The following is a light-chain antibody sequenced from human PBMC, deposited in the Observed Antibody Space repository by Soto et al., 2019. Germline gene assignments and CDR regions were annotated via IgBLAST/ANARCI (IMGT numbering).Light chain of an antibody. CDR2: LAS. J-gene: IGKJ3*01. V-gene: IGKV2-28*01. CDR3: MEALQTSFT. CDR1: QSLLHRNGNNY. Sequence: DIVMTQSPLSLSVTPGEAASISCRCSQSLLHRNGNNYLDWYLQKPGQSPQLLISLASNRASGVPDRFSGSGSVTDFMLHISTVEADDVGVSYCMEALQTSFTFGPGTKVDL.